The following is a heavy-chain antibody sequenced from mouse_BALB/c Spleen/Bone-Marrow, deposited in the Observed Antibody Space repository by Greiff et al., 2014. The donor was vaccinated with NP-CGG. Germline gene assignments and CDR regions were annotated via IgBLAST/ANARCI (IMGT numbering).Heavy chain of an antibody. CDR2: IDTSDSYT. J-gene: IGHJ4*01. D-gene: IGHD2-4*01. CDR3: ARGGHDFSLDY. Sequence: VQLQQSGAELGMPGASVKMSCKASGYTFTGYWMYWVKQRPGQGLEWIGAIDTSDSYTNFNQKFMGKASLTVDESSSTAYMQVSSLTSDDSAVYYCARGGHDFSLDYWGQGTSVTVSS. CDR1: GYTFTGYW. V-gene: IGHV1-69*01.